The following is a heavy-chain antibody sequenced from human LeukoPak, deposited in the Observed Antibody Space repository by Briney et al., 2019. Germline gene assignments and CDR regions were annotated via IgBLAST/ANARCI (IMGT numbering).Heavy chain of an antibody. CDR1: GCTFTSYG. V-gene: IGHV1-18*01. J-gene: IGHJ3*01. CDR2: ISAYNGNT. D-gene: IGHD5-24*01. Sequence: GAPVKVSCKASGCTFTSYGISWVRQAPGQGLEWMGWISAYNGNTNYAQKLQGRVTMTTDTSTRTAYMELRSLRSDETAVYYCAREGMATITRDAFDVWGQGTMVTVSS. CDR3: AREGMATITRDAFDV.